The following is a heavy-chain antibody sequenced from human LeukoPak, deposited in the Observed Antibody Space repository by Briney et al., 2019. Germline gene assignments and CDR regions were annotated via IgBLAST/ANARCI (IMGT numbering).Heavy chain of an antibody. V-gene: IGHV1-2*02. CDR1: GYTFTGYY. CDR3: ARDLWNDGLGWFDP. CDR2: INPNSGGT. J-gene: IGHJ5*02. Sequence: ASVKVSCKASGYTFTGYYMHWVRQAPGQGLEWMGWINPNSGGTNYAQKFQGRVTMTRDTSISTAYMELSRLRSDDTAVYYCARDLWNDGLGWFDPWGQGTLVTVSS. D-gene: IGHD1-1*01.